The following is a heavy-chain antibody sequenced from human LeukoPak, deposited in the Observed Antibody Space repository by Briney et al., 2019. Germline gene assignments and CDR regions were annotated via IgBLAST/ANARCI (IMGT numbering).Heavy chain of an antibody. D-gene: IGHD4-23*01. CDR2: AYHSGET. Sequence: PSETLSLTCTVSGYSISNDYYWAWIRQTPGKGLEWIGSAYHSGETYHNPSLKSRVTISLDTSRKQFSLNLNSVTAADTAVYYCAMTTVVTSDPYFDYWGQGTLVTVSS. V-gene: IGHV4-38-2*02. CDR1: GYSISNDYY. J-gene: IGHJ4*02. CDR3: AMTTVVTSDPYFDY.